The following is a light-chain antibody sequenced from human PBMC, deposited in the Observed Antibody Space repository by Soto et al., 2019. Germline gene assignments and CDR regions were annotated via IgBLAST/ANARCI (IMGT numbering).Light chain of an antibody. J-gene: IGKJ4*02. CDR1: QDIGNH. CDR3: QHYDYLPLVRT. CDR2: DAS. V-gene: IGKV1-33*01. Sequence: DIQMTQSPSSLSASVGDRVTVSCQASQDIGNHLNWYQQKPGQPPKLMIYDASNSGRRVPSRFGGSGSGTHLIFTIISLKPEDVATDYCQHYDYLPLVRTFGRGTKVEVK.